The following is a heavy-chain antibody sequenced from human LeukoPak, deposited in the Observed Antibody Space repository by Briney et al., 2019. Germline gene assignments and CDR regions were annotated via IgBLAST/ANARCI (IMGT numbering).Heavy chain of an antibody. Sequence: GGSLRLSCAASGFTVSSNYMSWVRQAPGKGLEWVSVIYSGGSTYYADSVKGRFTISRHNSKNTLYLQMNSLRAEDTAVYYCARELVAAIGATYYYYGMDVWGQGTTVTVSS. CDR3: ARELVAAIGATYYYYGMDV. D-gene: IGHD2-21*02. V-gene: IGHV3-53*04. CDR1: GFTVSSNY. CDR2: IYSGGST. J-gene: IGHJ6*02.